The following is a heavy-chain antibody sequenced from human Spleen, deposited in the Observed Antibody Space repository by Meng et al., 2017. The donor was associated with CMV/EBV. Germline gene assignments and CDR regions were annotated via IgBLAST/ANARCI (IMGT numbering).Heavy chain of an antibody. CDR3: ARGGSGSYYNTGYDWYFDL. Sequence: SGSFYWSWIRQAPGKGLEWIGYIYYSGNTNYNPSLKSRVTMSVDTSKNQFSLKLSSVTAADTAVYYCARGGSGSYYNTGYDWYFDLWGRGTLVTVSS. CDR1: SGSFY. CDR2: IYYSGNT. J-gene: IGHJ2*01. V-gene: IGHV4-61*01. D-gene: IGHD3-10*01.